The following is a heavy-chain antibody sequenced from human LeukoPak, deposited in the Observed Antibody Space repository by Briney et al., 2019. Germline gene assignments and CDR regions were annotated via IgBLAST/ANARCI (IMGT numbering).Heavy chain of an antibody. V-gene: IGHV3-30*03. CDR3: ASSGGAFDI. CDR2: ISYDGSNK. J-gene: IGHJ3*02. D-gene: IGHD1-26*01. Sequence: TGGSLRLSCAASGFTFSSYGMHWVRQAPGKGLEWVAVISYDGSNKYYADSVKGRFTISRDNSKNTLYLQMNSLRAEDTAVYYCASSGGAFDIWGQGTMVTVSS. CDR1: GFTFSSYG.